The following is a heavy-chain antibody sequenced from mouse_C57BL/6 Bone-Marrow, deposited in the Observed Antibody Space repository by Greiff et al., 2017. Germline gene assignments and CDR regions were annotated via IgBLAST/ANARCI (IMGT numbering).Heavy chain of an antibody. Sequence: QVQLQQSGAELVRPGASVTLSCKASGYTFTDYEMHWVKQTPVHGLEWIGAIDPETGGTAYNQKFKGKAILTADKSSSTAYMELSSLTSEDSVVYYCTRWLLPYYFDYWGQGTTLTVSS. V-gene: IGHV1-15*01. CDR1: GYTFTDYE. CDR2: IDPETGGT. J-gene: IGHJ2*01. CDR3: TRWLLPYYFDY. D-gene: IGHD2-3*01.